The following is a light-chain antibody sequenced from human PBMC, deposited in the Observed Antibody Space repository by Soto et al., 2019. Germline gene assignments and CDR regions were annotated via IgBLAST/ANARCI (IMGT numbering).Light chain of an antibody. J-gene: IGKJ4*01. Sequence: EIVLTQSPGTLSLSPGERATLSCRASQSVGRNYLAWYQQKPGQAPRLLIHGASNRATGIPDRFSGSGSGTDFTLTISGLEPEDFAVYYCQQYASSPLTFGGGTEVEIK. V-gene: IGKV3-20*01. CDR2: GAS. CDR1: QSVGRNY. CDR3: QQYASSPLT.